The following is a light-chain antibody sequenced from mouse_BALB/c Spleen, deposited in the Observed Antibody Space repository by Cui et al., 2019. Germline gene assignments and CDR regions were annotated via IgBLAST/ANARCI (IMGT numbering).Light chain of an antibody. CDR1: QDINSY. J-gene: IGKJ2*01. V-gene: IGKV14-111*01. Sequence: DNKMTQSPSSINAFLGERITITCKESQDINSYLSWFQQKPGKSPKTLIYRANRLVDGVPSRFSGSGSGENYSLTISSLEYEDMGIYYCLQYDEFPYTFGGGTKLEIK. CDR2: RAN. CDR3: LQYDEFPYT.